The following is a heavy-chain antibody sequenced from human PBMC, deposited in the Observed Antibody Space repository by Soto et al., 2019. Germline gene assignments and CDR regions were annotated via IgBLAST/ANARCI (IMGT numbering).Heavy chain of an antibody. J-gene: IGHJ4*02. CDR1: RYTLTELS. V-gene: IGHV1-24*01. CDR2: FDPEDGET. D-gene: IGHD1-26*01. Sequence: AASVKVSCKVSRYTLTELSMHWVRQAPGKGLEWMGGFDPEDGETIYAQKFQGRVTMIEDTSTDTTYMELSSLRSEDTAVYYCAMSFYRGTLDSWGQGTLVTVSS. CDR3: AMSFYRGTLDS.